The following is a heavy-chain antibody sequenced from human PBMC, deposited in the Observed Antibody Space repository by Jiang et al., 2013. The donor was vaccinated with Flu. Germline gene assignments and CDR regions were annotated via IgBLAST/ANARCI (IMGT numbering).Heavy chain of an antibody. CDR3: ARGVDCGGDCYFLDY. D-gene: IGHD2-21*02. J-gene: IGHJ4*02. CDR1: GYSISSGYY. CDR2: IYHSGST. Sequence: TCTVSGYSISSGYYWGWIRQPPGKGLEWIGSIYHSGSTYYNPSLKSRVTISVDTSKNQFSLKLSSVTAADTAVYYCARGVDCGGDCYFLDYWGQGTLVTVSS. V-gene: IGHV4-38-2*02.